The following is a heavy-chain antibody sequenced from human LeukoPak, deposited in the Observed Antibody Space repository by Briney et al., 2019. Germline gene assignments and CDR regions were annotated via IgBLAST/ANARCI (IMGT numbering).Heavy chain of an antibody. J-gene: IGHJ6*02. CDR3: AREVILEWLSTPYYYYGMDV. CDR1: GGSISSYY. Sequence: SETLSLTCTVSGGSISSYYWSWIRQPPGKGLEWIGYIYYSGSTYYNPSLKSRVTISVDTSKNQFSLKLSSVTAADTAVYYCAREVILEWLSTPYYYYGMDVWGQGTTVTVSS. D-gene: IGHD3-3*01. CDR2: IYYSGST. V-gene: IGHV4-59*12.